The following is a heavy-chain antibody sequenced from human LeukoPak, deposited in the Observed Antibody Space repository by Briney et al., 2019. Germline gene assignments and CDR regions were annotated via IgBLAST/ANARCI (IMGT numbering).Heavy chain of an antibody. Sequence: GGSLRLSCAASGFTVSSNYMSWVRQAPGKGLEWVSVIYSGGSTYYADSVKGRFTISRDNSKNTLYLQMNSLRAEDTAVYCCARTDYSNYGAPFDYWGQGTLVTVSS. CDR1: GFTVSSNY. J-gene: IGHJ4*02. CDR2: IYSGGST. CDR3: ARTDYSNYGAPFDY. D-gene: IGHD4-4*01. V-gene: IGHV3-66*01.